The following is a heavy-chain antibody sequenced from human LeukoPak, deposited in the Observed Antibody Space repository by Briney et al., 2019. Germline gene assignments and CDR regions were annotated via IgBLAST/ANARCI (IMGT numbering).Heavy chain of an antibody. CDR2: INPNSGGT. CDR1: GYTFTGYY. V-gene: IGHV1-2*02. J-gene: IGHJ3*02. D-gene: IGHD3-22*01. Sequence: ASVTVSCKASGYTFTGYYMHWVRQAPGQGLEWMGWINPNSGGTNYAQKFQGRVTMTRDTSISTAYMELSRLRSDDTAVYYCAREMGYYDSSGYYSDSFDIWGQGTMATDCS. CDR3: AREMGYYDSSGYYSDSFDI.